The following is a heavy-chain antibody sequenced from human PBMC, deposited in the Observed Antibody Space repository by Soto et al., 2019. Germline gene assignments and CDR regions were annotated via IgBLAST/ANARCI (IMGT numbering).Heavy chain of an antibody. V-gene: IGHV3-48*03. Sequence: PWGSLRLSSAASGFTFSSYEMNWVRQAPGKGLEWVSYISSSGSTIYYADSVKGRFTISRDNAKNSLYLQMNSLRAEDTAVYYCAREGGITGTTGLTYYYYYYGMDVWGQGTTVTVSS. CDR3: AREGGITGTTGLTYYYYYYGMDV. CDR2: ISSSGSTI. D-gene: IGHD1-7*01. J-gene: IGHJ6*02. CDR1: GFTFSSYE.